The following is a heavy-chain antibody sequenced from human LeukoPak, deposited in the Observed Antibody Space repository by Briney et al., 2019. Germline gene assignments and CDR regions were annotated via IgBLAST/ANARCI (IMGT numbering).Heavy chain of an antibody. CDR2: INSVGGTT. D-gene: IGHD4-17*01. V-gene: IGHV3-48*04. CDR3: ARSHMYGDYGEDI. CDR1: GVTFSGYS. J-gene: IGHJ3*02. Sequence: GGSLRPSCAAPGVTFSGYSVNWVRQAPGKGLEWISYINSVGGTTFYADSVKGRFTITRDHANNTLYLQMNSLRAEDAAIYYCARSHMYGDYGEDIWGHGTVVAVSS.